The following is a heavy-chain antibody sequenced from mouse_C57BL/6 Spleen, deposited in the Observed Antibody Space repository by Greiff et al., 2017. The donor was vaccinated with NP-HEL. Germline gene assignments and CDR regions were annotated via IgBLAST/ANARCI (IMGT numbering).Heavy chain of an antibody. V-gene: IGHV1-22*01. CDR2: INPNNGGT. CDR3: AREDYYGSSYYY. D-gene: IGHD1-1*01. CDR1: GYTFTDYN. J-gene: IGHJ2*01. Sequence: EVQLQQSGPELVKPGASVKMSCKASGYTFTDYNMHWVKQSHGKSLEWIGYINPNNGGTSYNQKFKGKATLTVNKSSSTAYMELRSLTSEDSAVYYCAREDYYGSSYYYWGQGTTLTVSS.